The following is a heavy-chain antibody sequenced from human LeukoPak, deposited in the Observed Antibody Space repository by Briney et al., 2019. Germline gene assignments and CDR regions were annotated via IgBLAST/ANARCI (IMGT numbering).Heavy chain of an antibody. J-gene: IGHJ6*02. CDR1: GGSISSGGYC. Sequence: SQTLSLTCTVSGGSISSGGYCWSWIRQHPGKGLEWIVYIYYSGSTYYNPSLKSRVTISVDTSKNQFSLKLSSVTAADTAVYYCARSVVVTAKYYYGMDVWGQGTTVTVSS. V-gene: IGHV4-31*03. D-gene: IGHD2-21*02. CDR2: IYYSGST. CDR3: ARSVVVTAKYYYGMDV.